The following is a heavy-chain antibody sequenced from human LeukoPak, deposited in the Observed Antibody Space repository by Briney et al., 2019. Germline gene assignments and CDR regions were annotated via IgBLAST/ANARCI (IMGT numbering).Heavy chain of an antibody. CDR1: GGSFSGYY. J-gene: IGHJ5*02. V-gene: IGHV4-59*01. D-gene: IGHD3-22*01. CDR2: IYYTGST. CDR3: ARASGGYYNNWFDP. Sequence: SETLSLTCAVYGGSFSGYYWSWIRQPPGKGLEWMGYIYYTGSTNYNPSLKSRVTISVDTSKNQFSLRLSSVTVADTAVYYCARASGGYYNNWFDPWGQGTLVTVSS.